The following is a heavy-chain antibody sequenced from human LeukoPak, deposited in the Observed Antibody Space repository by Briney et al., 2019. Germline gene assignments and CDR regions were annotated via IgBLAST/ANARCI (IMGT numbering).Heavy chain of an antibody. Sequence: GESLKTSCKGSGYSFTSYWIGWVRQMPGKGLEWLGIIYPGDSDTRYSPSFQGQVTISADKSISTAYLQWSSLKASDTAMYYCARFLVDTAMVSYYFDYWGQGTLVTVSS. CDR2: IYPGDSDT. V-gene: IGHV5-51*01. CDR3: ARFLVDTAMVSYYFDY. D-gene: IGHD5-18*01. CDR1: GYSFTSYW. J-gene: IGHJ4*02.